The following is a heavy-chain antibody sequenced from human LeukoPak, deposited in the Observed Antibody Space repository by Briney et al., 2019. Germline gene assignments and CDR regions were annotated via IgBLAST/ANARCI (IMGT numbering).Heavy chain of an antibody. CDR2: IYYSGST. CDR3: ANHYYDSSGYYAGTFQH. CDR1: GGSISSSSYY. V-gene: IGHV4-61*01. J-gene: IGHJ1*01. D-gene: IGHD3-22*01. Sequence: SETLSLTCTVSGGSISSSSYYWSWIRQPPGKGLEWIGYIYYSGSTNYNPSLKSRVTISVDTSKNQFSLKLSSVTAADTAVYYCANHYYDSSGYYAGTFQHWGQGTLVTVSS.